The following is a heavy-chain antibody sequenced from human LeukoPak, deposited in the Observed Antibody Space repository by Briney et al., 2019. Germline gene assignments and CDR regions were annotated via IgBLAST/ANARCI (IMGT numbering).Heavy chain of an antibody. Sequence: GGSLRLSCATSRFIFSSYWMTWVRQAPGKGLKWVSGISSGGSTYYADSVKGRFTISRDNSKNTLYLQMNSLRAEDTAVYYCAKDTYSTSPYYFDYWGQGTLVTVSS. V-gene: IGHV3-23*01. CDR3: AKDTYSTSPYYFDY. CDR1: RFIFSSYW. CDR2: ISSGGST. D-gene: IGHD1-26*01. J-gene: IGHJ4*02.